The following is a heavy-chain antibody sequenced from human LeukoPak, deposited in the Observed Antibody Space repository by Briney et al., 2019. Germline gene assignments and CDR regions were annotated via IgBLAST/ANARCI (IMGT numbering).Heavy chain of an antibody. Sequence: SETLSLTCAGYGGSFSGYYWSWIRQPPGKGLEWIGEINHSGSINYNPSLKSRVTISVDTSKNQFSLKLSSVTAADTAVSYCARGTMTTVTYYFDYWGQGTLVTVSS. J-gene: IGHJ4*02. CDR2: INHSGSI. CDR1: GGSFSGYY. CDR3: ARGTMTTVTYYFDY. V-gene: IGHV4-34*01. D-gene: IGHD4-17*01.